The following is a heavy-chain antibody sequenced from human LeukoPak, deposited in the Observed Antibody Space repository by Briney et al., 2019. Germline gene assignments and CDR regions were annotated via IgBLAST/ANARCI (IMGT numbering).Heavy chain of an antibody. D-gene: IGHD3-22*01. CDR3: ARDPHAYYYDSSGYYD. CDR2: ISSSGSYI. J-gene: IGHJ4*02. V-gene: IGHV3-21*01. CDR1: GFTFSSYS. Sequence: PGGSLRLSCAASGFTFSSYSMNWVRQAPGKGLEWVSSISSSGSYIYYADSVKGRFTISRDNAKNSLYLQMNSLRAEDTAVYYCARDPHAYYYDSSGYYDWGQGTLVTVTS.